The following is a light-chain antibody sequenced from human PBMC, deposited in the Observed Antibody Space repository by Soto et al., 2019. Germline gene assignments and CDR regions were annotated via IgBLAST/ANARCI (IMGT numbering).Light chain of an antibody. CDR2: ETS. V-gene: IGKV1-39*01. Sequence: DIQMTQSPSSLSASVGDRVTITCRASQSLGRRLTWYQQKAGEAPKLLIYETSNLQNGVPSRFSGSGSGTDFTLTINSLQPEDFATYYCQQSFGPPYTFGRGTKLE. CDR3: QQSFGPPYT. CDR1: QSLGRR. J-gene: IGKJ2*01.